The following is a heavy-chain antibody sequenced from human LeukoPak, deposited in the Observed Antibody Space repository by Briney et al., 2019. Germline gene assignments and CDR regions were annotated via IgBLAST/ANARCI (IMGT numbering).Heavy chain of an antibody. D-gene: IGHD3-22*01. CDR1: GGSISGYF. CDR3: ARQQYYYDNSGSWFYYYGMDV. CDR2: IYYSGST. J-gene: IGHJ6*02. Sequence: ASETLSLTCTVSGGSISGYFWSWIRQPPGKGLEWIGYIYYSGSTNYNPSLKSRVTISVDTSKNQFSLKLSSVTAADTALYYCARQQYYYDNSGSWFYYYGMDVWGPGTTVTVSS. V-gene: IGHV4-59*08.